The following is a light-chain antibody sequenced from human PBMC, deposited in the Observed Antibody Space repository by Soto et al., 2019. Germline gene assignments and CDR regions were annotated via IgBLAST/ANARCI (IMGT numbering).Light chain of an antibody. Sequence: EIVMTQSPATLSVSPGERATLSCRASQSVSSNLAWYQQKPGQAPRLLIYGASTRPTGIPARFSGSGSGTEFTLTISSLQSEDFAVYYCQQYNNWPSGTFGQGTKV. V-gene: IGKV3-15*01. CDR1: QSVSSN. CDR3: QQYNNWPSGT. CDR2: GAS. J-gene: IGKJ1*01.